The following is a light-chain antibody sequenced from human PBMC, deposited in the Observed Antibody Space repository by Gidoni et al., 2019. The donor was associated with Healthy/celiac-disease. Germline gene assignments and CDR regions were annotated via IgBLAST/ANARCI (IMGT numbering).Light chain of an antibody. J-gene: IGKJ4*01. Sequence: DIQMTQSPSYVSASVGDRVTITCRASQGMSSWLAWYQQKPGKVHNLLIYAASSLQSGVPSRFSGSGSGTGFTLTISSLQPGDFATYYCQPAHIFPFTLGGXTKVEIK. V-gene: IGKV1-12*01. CDR1: QGMSSW. CDR3: QPAHIFPFT. CDR2: AAS.